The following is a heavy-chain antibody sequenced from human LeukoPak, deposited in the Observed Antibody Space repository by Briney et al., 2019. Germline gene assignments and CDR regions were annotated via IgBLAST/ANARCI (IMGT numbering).Heavy chain of an antibody. CDR2: AGGRSDWT. D-gene: IGHD2-15*01. CDR1: GFTFSSYA. J-gene: IGHJ4*02. CDR3: AKHMAYCSGGSCSTFDY. Sequence: GGSLRLSCAASGFTFSSYAMSWVRQAPGKGPEWVSAAGGRSDWTSYADSVKGRFAISRDNSKNTLYLQMNSLRAEDTAVYYRAKHMAYCSGGSCSTFDYWGQGTLVTVSS. V-gene: IGHV3-23*01.